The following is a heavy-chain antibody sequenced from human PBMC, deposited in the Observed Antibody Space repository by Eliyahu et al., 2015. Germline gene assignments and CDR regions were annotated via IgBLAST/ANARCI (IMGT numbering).Heavy chain of an antibody. CDR2: IYYSGST. Sequence: QLQLQESGPGLVKPSETLSLTCTVSGGSISSSSYYWGWIRQPPGKGLEWIGSIYYSGSTYYNPSLKSRVTISVDTSKNQFSLKLSSVTAADTAVYYCARLVGGSYYVAISYYYYYYYMDVWGKGTTVTVSS. V-gene: IGHV4-39*01. D-gene: IGHD1-26*01. CDR1: GGSISSSSYY. CDR3: ARLVGGSYYVAISYYYYYYYMDV. J-gene: IGHJ6*03.